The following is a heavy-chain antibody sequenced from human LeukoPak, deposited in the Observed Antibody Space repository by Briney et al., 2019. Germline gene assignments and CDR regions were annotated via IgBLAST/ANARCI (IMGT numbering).Heavy chain of an antibody. V-gene: IGHV4-59*12. Sequence: PSETLSLTCTVSGGSISNYYWSWIRQSPGKGLEWIGYIYYSGSTYYNPSLKSRVTISVDTSKNQFSLKLSSVTAADTAVYYCARDRIAAAGYYFDYWGQGTLVTVSS. CDR3: ARDRIAAAGYYFDY. J-gene: IGHJ4*02. CDR1: GGSISNYY. CDR2: IYYSGST. D-gene: IGHD6-13*01.